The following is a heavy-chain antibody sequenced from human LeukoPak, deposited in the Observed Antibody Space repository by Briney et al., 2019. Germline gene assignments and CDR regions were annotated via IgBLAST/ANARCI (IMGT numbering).Heavy chain of an antibody. D-gene: IGHD2-2*01. CDR1: GYILTSYD. J-gene: IGHJ5*02. V-gene: IGHV1-18*01. CDR2: ISPYKGNT. Sequence: GASVKVSCKASGYILTSYDINWVRQAPGQGLGWMGWISPYKGNTNYAQKFQDRVTMTTDTSMSTAYMELRSLRSDDTAVYYCARGGEDCSSINCYSNWFDPWGQGTLVTVST. CDR3: ARGGEDCSSINCYSNWFDP.